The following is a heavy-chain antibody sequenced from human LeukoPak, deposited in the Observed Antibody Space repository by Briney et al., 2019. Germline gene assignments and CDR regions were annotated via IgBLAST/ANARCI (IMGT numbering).Heavy chain of an antibody. Sequence: SVKVSCKASGGTFSSYTISWVRQAPGQGLEWMGRIIPILGIANYAQKFQGRDTITADKSTSTAYMELSSLRSEDTAVYYCARNGGGYSYGLKGNYYYYGMDVWGQGTTVTVSS. CDR2: IIPILGIA. V-gene: IGHV1-69*02. J-gene: IGHJ6*02. D-gene: IGHD5-18*01. CDR1: GGTFSSYT. CDR3: ARNGGGYSYGLKGNYYYYGMDV.